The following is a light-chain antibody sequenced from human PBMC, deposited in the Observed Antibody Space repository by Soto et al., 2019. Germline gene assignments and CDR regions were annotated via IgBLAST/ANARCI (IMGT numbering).Light chain of an antibody. CDR1: SSDVGGYNY. CDR2: EVS. Sequence: QSVLTQPPSASGSPGQSVTISCTGTSSDVGGYNYVSWYQQHPGKAPKVMIYEVSKRPSGVPDRFSGSKSGNTASLTVSGLQAEDAADYYCSSYAGSNLVFGGGTKVTVL. CDR3: SSYAGSNLV. V-gene: IGLV2-8*01. J-gene: IGLJ2*01.